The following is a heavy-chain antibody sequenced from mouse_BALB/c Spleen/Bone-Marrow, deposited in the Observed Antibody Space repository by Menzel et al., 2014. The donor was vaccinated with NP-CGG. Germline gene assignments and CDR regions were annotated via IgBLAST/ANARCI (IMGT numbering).Heavy chain of an antibody. V-gene: IGHV1-7*01. D-gene: IGHD1-1*01. Sequence: QVQLQQSGAELAKPGASVKMSCKASGYTFTSYWMHWAKQRPGQGLEWIGYINPSTGYTEYNQKFKDKATLTADKSSSTAYMQLSSLTSEDSAVYYCAREYYGSSGYFDVWGAGTTVTVSS. CDR1: GYTFTSYW. J-gene: IGHJ1*01. CDR2: INPSTGYT. CDR3: AREYYGSSGYFDV.